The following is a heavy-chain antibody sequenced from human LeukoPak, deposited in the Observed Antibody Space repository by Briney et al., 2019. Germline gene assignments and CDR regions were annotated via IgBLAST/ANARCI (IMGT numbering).Heavy chain of an antibody. D-gene: IGHD3-3*01. CDR2: IIPIFGTA. CDR3: ARDHDFWSGYYAIGGFDY. CDR1: GGTFSSYT. J-gene: IGHJ4*02. V-gene: IGHV1-69*05. Sequence: SVKVSCKASGGTFSSYTISWVRQAPGQGLEWMGRIIPIFGTANYAQKFQGRVTITTDESTSTAYMELSSLRSEDTAVYYCARDHDFWSGYYAIGGFDYWGQGTLVTVSS.